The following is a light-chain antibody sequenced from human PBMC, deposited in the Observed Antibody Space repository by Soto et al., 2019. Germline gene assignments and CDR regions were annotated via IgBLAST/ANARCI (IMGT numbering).Light chain of an antibody. Sequence: EIVITQSPATLSVSPGERATLSCRASQSVSSNLAWYQQKPGQAPRLLIYGASTRATGIPARFSGSGSGTEFTLTISSLQSEDFAVYYCQQYNNWPPDTLGGATKVDIK. V-gene: IGKV3-15*01. J-gene: IGKJ4*01. CDR1: QSVSSN. CDR2: GAS. CDR3: QQYNNWPPDT.